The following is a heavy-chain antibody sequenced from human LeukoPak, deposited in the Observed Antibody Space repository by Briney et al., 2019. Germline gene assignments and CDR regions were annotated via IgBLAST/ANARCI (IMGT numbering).Heavy chain of an antibody. CDR2: IYYSGST. Sequence: SETLSLTCTVSGGSISSSSYYWGWIRQPPGKGLEWIGSIYYSGSTYYNPSRKSRVTISVDTSKNQFSLKLSSVTAADTAVYYCARSKGVRFLDPAGFDPWGQGTLVTVSS. CDR1: GGSISSSSYY. D-gene: IGHD3-3*01. J-gene: IGHJ5*02. V-gene: IGHV4-39*01. CDR3: ARSKGVRFLDPAGFDP.